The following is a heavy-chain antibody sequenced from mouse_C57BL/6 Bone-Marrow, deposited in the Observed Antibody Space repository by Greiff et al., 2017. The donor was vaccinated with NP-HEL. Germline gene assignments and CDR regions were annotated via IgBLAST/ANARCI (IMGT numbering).Heavy chain of an antibody. D-gene: IGHD2-3*01. CDR1: GFSFNTYA. Sequence: EVKLMESGGGLVQPKGSLKLSCAASGFSFNTYAMNWVRQAPGKGLEWVARIRSKSNNYATYYADSVKDRFTISRDDSESMLYLQMNNLKTEDTAMYYCVRHRNDGYGWFAYWGQGTLVTVSA. J-gene: IGHJ3*01. CDR3: VRHRNDGYGWFAY. V-gene: IGHV10-1*01. CDR2: IRSKSNNYAT.